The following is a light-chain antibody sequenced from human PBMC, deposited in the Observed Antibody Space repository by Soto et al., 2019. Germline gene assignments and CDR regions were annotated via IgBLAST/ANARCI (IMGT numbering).Light chain of an antibody. V-gene: IGLV2-14*01. J-gene: IGLJ1*01. CDR2: DVS. CDR1: SSDVGGYNY. CDR3: SSYTSSSTLA. Sequence: QSALTQPASVSGSPGQSITISCTGTSSDVGGYNYVSWYQLHPGKAPKLMIYDVSNRPSGVSNRFSGSKSGNTASLTISGLQAEDEADYYCSSYTSSSTLAFGTGTKLTVL.